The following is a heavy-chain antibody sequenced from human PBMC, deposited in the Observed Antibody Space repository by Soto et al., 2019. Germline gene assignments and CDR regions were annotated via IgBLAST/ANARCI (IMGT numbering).Heavy chain of an antibody. D-gene: IGHD1-26*01. V-gene: IGHV4-39*01. CDR1: GGSISSSSYY. J-gene: IGHJ4*02. CDR3: ARQELPSSRGYYFDY. CDR2: IYYSGST. Sequence: PSETLSLTCTVSGGSISSSSYYWGWIRQPPGKGLEWIGSIYYSGSTYYNPSLKSRVTISVDTSKNQFSLKLSSVTAADTAVYYCARQELPSSRGYYFDYWGQGTPVTVSS.